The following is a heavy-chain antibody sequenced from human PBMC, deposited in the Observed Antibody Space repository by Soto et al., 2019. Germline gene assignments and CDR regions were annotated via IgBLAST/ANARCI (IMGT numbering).Heavy chain of an antibody. D-gene: IGHD2-15*01. CDR3: AGDLPYLDGYCSGGSCFQYFQH. V-gene: IGHV3-48*01. CDR1: GFTFSSYS. CDR2: ISSSSSTI. J-gene: IGHJ1*01. Sequence: GGSLRLSCAASGFTFSSYSMNWVRQAPGKGLEWVSHISSSSSTIYYADSVKGRFTISRDNAKNSLYLQMNSLRAEDTAVYYCAGDLPYLDGYCSGGSCFQYFQHWGQGTLVTVSS.